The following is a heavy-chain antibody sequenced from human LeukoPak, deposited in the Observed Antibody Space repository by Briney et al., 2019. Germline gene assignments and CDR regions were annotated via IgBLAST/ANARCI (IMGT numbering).Heavy chain of an antibody. Sequence: GGSLRLSCAASGFTFSSYAMSWVRQAPGKGLEWVLAISGSGGSTYYADSVKGRFTISRDSSRNTVVLQMNSLRAEDTAVYYCARGDFDYWGQGTLVTVSS. CDR2: ISGSGGST. J-gene: IGHJ4*02. CDR1: GFTFSSYA. CDR3: ARGDFDY. V-gene: IGHV3-23*01.